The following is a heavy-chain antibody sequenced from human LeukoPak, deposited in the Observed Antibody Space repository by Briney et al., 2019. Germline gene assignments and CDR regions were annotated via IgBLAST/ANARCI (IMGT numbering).Heavy chain of an antibody. V-gene: IGHV1-46*01. CDR3: ARVVRYSSGPLTDLLPYYFDS. Sequence: ASVKVSCKASGYTFTSYYMHWVRQAPGQGLEWMGIINPSGGSTSYAQKFQGRVTMTRDTSISTAYMELSRLRSEDMAVYYCARVVRYSSGPLTDLLPYYFDSWGQGTLLTVSS. CDR2: INPSGGST. J-gene: IGHJ4*02. CDR1: GYTFTSYY. D-gene: IGHD6-19*01.